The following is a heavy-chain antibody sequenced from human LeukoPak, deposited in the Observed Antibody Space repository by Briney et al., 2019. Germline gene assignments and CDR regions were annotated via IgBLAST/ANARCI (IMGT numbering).Heavy chain of an antibody. V-gene: IGHV3-33*01. J-gene: IGHJ6*02. CDR1: GFTFSSYG. Sequence: GRSLRLSCAASGFTFSSYGMHWVRQAPGKGLEWVAVIGYDGRNKYYADSVKGRFIISRDNSKNTVFLQMNSVRAEDTAVYYCARSYSNHLFGMDVWGQGTTVTVSS. CDR3: ARSYSNHLFGMDV. D-gene: IGHD4-11*01. CDR2: IGYDGRNK.